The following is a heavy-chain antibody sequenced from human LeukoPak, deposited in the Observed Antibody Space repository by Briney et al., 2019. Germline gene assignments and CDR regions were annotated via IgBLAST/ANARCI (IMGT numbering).Heavy chain of an antibody. Sequence: PGGSLRLSCAASGFTFSASAMHWVRQASGKGLEWVGRIRSKTNNYATAYAASVKGRFTISRDDSKNTAFLQMNSLKTEDTAVYYCTTRWGVVGTAPADYWGQGTLVTVSS. CDR1: GFTFSASA. V-gene: IGHV3-73*01. J-gene: IGHJ4*02. CDR2: IRSKTNNYAT. CDR3: TTRWGVVGTAPADY. D-gene: IGHD1-26*01.